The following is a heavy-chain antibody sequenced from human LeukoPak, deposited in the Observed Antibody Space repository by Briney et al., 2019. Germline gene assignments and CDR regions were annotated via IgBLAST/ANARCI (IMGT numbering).Heavy chain of an antibody. D-gene: IGHD2-15*01. CDR1: GFTFGSYW. CDR3: ARAGYCSGGSCYFDY. V-gene: IGHV3-74*01. Sequence: VGSQPHSRAASGFTFGSYWMHWVRQAPGKGLVWVSRIDTDGSSTGDADSVRGRVTIARDNAKNTLYLQLNSLGADDTAVYYCARAGYCSGGSCYFDYWGQG. J-gene: IGHJ4*02. CDR2: IDTDGSST.